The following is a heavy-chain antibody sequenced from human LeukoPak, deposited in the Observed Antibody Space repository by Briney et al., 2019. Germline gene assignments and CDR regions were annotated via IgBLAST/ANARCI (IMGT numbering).Heavy chain of an antibody. CDR2: ISYGAST. J-gene: IGHJ4*02. CDR3: ARHEEEDGYNPKTIDS. D-gene: IGHD5-24*01. V-gene: IGHV4-39*01. Sequence: PSETVSLTCTVSGGSLTRGSSYWRWVRQPPGMGLEWIGSISYGASTFYSPSLKSRVTISIDKWGNQFPLRLRSATGADTTVYYCARHEEEDGYNPKTIDSWGQGTVVSVSP. CDR1: GGSLTRGSSY.